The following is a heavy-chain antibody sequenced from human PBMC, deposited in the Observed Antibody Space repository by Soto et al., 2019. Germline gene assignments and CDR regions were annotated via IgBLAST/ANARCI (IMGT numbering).Heavy chain of an antibody. CDR3: VRLGGSSEIDF. D-gene: IGHD2-15*01. J-gene: IGHJ4*02. CDR1: GFTFSSLW. CDR2: IDTEGIGT. Sequence: PGGSLRLSCAASGFTFSSLWMYWVRQVPGEGLVWVSRIDTEGIGTTYADSVRGRFTISRDNAKNTLYLQMNSLTVEDTGIYYCVRLGGSSEIDFWGQGTLVTVSS. V-gene: IGHV3-74*03.